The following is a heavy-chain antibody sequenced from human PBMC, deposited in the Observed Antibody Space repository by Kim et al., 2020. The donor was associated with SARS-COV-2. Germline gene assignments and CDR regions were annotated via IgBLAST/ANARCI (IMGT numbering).Heavy chain of an antibody. CDR3: VKDSSGSFYFDY. D-gene: IGHD6-19*01. V-gene: IGHV3-64D*08. J-gene: IGHJ4*02. Sequence: YYADSVKGRFTISRDNSKNTMYLQMSSLGAEDTAVYYCVKDSSGSFYFDYWGQGTLVTVSS.